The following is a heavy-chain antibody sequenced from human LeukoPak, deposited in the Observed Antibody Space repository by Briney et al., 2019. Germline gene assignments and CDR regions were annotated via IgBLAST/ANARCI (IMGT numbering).Heavy chain of an antibody. D-gene: IGHD6-19*01. CDR3: ARGPSEYSSGWPFDY. CDR2: ISYDGSNK. J-gene: IGHJ4*02. Sequence: GGSLRLSCAASGFTFSSYAMHWVRQAPGKGLEWVAVISYDGSNKYYADSVKGRFTISRDNSKNTLYLQMSSLRAEDTAVYYCARGPSEYSSGWPFDYWGQGTLVTVSS. CDR1: GFTFSSYA. V-gene: IGHV3-30*04.